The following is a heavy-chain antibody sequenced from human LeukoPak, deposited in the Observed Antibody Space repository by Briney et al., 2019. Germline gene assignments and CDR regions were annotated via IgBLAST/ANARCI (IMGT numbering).Heavy chain of an antibody. J-gene: IGHJ5*02. CDR2: ISVGGSDE. CDR1: GFSFKTYE. V-gene: IGHV3-48*03. CDR3: ARLGPHRGPVYNRFDP. D-gene: IGHD2-21*01. Sequence: PGGSLRLSCVASGFSFKTYEMNWVRQAPGKGLEWISYISVGGSDEDYADSVKGRFSISRDNAKNSLFLQMNSLRVEDTAVYYCARLGPHRGPVYNRFDPWGQGTLVTVSS.